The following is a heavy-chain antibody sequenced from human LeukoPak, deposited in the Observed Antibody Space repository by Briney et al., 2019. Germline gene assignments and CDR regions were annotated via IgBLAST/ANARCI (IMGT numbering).Heavy chain of an antibody. CDR2: ISYDGSNK. CDR1: GFTFSSYA. V-gene: IGHV3-30*04. CDR3: ARDRDVAVVAATRALGY. Sequence: PGGSLRLSCAASGFTFSSYAMHWVRQAPGKGLEWVAVISYDGSNKYYADSVKGRFTISRDNSKNTLYLQMSSLRAEDTAVYYCARDRDVAVVAATRALGYWGQGTLVTVSS. D-gene: IGHD2-15*01. J-gene: IGHJ4*02.